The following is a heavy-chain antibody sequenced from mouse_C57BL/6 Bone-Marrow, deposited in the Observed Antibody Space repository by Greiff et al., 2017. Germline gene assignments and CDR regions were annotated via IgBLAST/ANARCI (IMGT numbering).Heavy chain of an antibody. D-gene: IGHD1-1*01. V-gene: IGHV14-1*01. J-gene: IGHJ3*01. Sequence: VQLQQSGPELVRPGASVKLSCTASGFNIKDYYMHWVKQRPEQGLEWIGRIDPEDGDTEYAPKFQGKATMTADTSSNTAYLQLRSLTSEDTAVYYCTTPYYYGSSYGSYWGQGTLVTVSA. CDR3: TTPYYYGSSYGSY. CDR1: GFNIKDYY. CDR2: IDPEDGDT.